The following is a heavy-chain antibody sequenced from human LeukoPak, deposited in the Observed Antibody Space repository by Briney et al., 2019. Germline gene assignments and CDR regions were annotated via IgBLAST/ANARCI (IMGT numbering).Heavy chain of an antibody. Sequence: SETLSLTCAVYGGSFSGYYWSWIRQPPGKGLEWIGEINHSGSTNYNPSLKSRVTISVDTSKNQFSLKLSSVTAADTAVYYCARGVRQRLARRGAFDIWGQGTMVTVSS. CDR3: ARGVRQRLARRGAFDI. CDR1: GGSFSGYY. D-gene: IGHD6-25*01. CDR2: INHSGST. V-gene: IGHV4-34*01. J-gene: IGHJ3*02.